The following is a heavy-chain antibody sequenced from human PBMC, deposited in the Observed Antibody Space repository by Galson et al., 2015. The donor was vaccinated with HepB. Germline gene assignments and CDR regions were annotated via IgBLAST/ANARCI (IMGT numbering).Heavy chain of an antibody. CDR3: ARGRSPARAFDI. CDR2: TSYRSKWYN. J-gene: IGHJ3*02. CDR1: GDSVSSNSAT. D-gene: IGHD2-15*01. Sequence: CAISGDSVSSNSATWDWLRQSPSRGLEWLGRTSYRSKWYNDYAPFMKSRVIINPDTSMHQFSLQLNSVRPEDTAVYYCARGRSPARAFDIWGQGTMVTVSS. V-gene: IGHV6-1*01.